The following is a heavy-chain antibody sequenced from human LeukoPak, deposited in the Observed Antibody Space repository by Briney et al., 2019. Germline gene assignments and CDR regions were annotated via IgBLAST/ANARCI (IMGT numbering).Heavy chain of an antibody. D-gene: IGHD6-19*01. Sequence: PGGSLRLSCAASGFTFSSYGMSWVRQAPGKGLEWVSGISGSGRSTYYADSVKGRFTISRDNSKNTLYLQVHSLGAEDTAVYYCAKGYSSGWFDYWGQGTLVTVSS. J-gene: IGHJ4*02. V-gene: IGHV3-23*01. CDR1: GFTFSSYG. CDR3: AKGYSSGWFDY. CDR2: ISGSGRST.